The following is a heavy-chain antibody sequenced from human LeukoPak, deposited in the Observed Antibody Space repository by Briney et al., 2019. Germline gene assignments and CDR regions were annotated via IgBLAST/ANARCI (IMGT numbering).Heavy chain of an antibody. CDR1: GGSISSGSYY. V-gene: IGHV4-61*02. Sequence: SETLSLTCTVSGGSISSGSYYWSWIRQPAGKGLEWIGRIYRSGSTNYNPSLKSRVTISVDTSKNQFSLKLSSVTAADTAVYYCARSYEGLDYWGQGTLVTVSS. J-gene: IGHJ4*02. CDR3: ARSYEGLDY. D-gene: IGHD3-22*01. CDR2: IYRSGST.